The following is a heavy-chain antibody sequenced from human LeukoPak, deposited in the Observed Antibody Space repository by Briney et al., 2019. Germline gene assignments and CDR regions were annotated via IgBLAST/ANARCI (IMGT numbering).Heavy chain of an antibody. J-gene: IGHJ4*02. Sequence: SSETLSFTCAVYGGSFSGYYWSWIRQPPGKGLEWIGEINHSGSTNYNPSLKSRVTISVDTSKNQFSLKLSSVTAADTAVYYCARGVRVDYWGQGTLVTVSS. CDR3: ARGVRVDY. D-gene: IGHD6-6*01. V-gene: IGHV4-34*01. CDR2: INHSGST. CDR1: GGSFSGYY.